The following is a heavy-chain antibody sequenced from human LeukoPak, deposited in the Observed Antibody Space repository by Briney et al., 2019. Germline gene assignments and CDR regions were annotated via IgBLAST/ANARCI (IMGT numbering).Heavy chain of an antibody. CDR2: ICTSGST. CDR3: ASGDAAFGYSWGFDY. V-gene: IGHV4-4*07. CDR1: GASISSYY. Sequence: SETLSLTCTVSGASISSYYWSWIRQPAGKGLEWIGRICTSGSTNYNPSLKSRVTISVDTSKNQFSLKLSSVTAADTAVYYCASGDAAFGYSWGFDYWGQGTLVTVSS. D-gene: IGHD5-18*01. J-gene: IGHJ4*02.